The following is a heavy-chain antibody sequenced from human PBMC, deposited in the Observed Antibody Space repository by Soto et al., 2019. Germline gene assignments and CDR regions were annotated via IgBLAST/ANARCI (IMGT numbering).Heavy chain of an antibody. CDR3: ARAVGPFDY. J-gene: IGHJ4*02. V-gene: IGHV3-33*01. CDR1: GFTFSTYG. Sequence: QVQLVESGGGVVQPGRSLRLSCAASGFTFSTYGMHWVRQAPGKGLEWVAVIWYDGSNKYYADFVKGRFTISRDNSKNTLYLQMNSLRVEDTAVYYCARAVGPFDYWGQGTQVTVSS. CDR2: IWYDGSNK.